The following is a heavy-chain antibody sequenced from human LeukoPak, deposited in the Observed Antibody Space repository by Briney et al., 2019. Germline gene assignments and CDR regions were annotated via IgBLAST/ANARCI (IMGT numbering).Heavy chain of an antibody. D-gene: IGHD5-18*01. Sequence: LSLTCTVSGGSISSYYWSWIRQAPGKGLEWVSYISSSGSTIYYADSVKGRFTISRDNAKTSLYLQMKSLRAEDTALYYCARGLSGVTGYTYGRGIGYWGQGTLVTVSS. V-gene: IGHV3-11*04. CDR2: ISSSGSTI. CDR1: GGSISSYY. J-gene: IGHJ4*02. CDR3: ARGLSGVTGYTYGRGIGY.